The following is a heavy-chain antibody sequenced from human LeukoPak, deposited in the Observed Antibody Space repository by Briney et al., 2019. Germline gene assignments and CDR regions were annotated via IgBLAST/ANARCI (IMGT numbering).Heavy chain of an antibody. CDR1: GYSISGGYY. V-gene: IGHV4-38-2*02. Sequence: SQTLSLTCTVSGYSISGGYYWGWIRQPPGKGLEWIGSIYYSGSTYNNPSLKSRVTISVDTSKNQFSLKLSSVTAADTAVYYCANRGYSYGYVDYWGQGTLVTVSS. J-gene: IGHJ4*02. CDR3: ANRGYSYGYVDY. D-gene: IGHD5-18*01. CDR2: IYYSGST.